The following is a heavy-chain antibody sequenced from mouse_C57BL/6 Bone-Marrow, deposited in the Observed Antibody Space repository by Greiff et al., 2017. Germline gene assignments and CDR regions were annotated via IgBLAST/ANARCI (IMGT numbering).Heavy chain of an antibody. Sequence: VKLQQSGAELARPGASMKLSCKASGYTFTSYGISWVKQRTGQGLEWIGEIYPRSGNTYYNEKFKGKATLTADKSSSTAYMELRSLTSEDSAVYFRASRLGRRGYWGQGTTLTVSS. CDR1: GYTFTSYG. CDR2: IYPRSGNT. J-gene: IGHJ2*01. D-gene: IGHD4-1*01. V-gene: IGHV1-81*01. CDR3: ASRLGRRGY.